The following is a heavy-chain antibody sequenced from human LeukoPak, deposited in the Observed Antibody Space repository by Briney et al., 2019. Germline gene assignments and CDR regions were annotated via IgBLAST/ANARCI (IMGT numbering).Heavy chain of an antibody. Sequence: GGSLRLSCTGSGFSFYDYSMNWVRQAPGKGLEWVGFIRSKVYGGTRTTKYAASARGRFTISRDDSKSIAYLQMNSLKTEDTAVYYCTRVGRFYDSSGYYSEDIWGQGTMVTVSS. CDR1: GFSFYDYS. D-gene: IGHD3-22*01. V-gene: IGHV3-49*04. CDR3: TRVGRFYDSSGYYSEDI. CDR2: IRSKVYGGTRTT. J-gene: IGHJ3*02.